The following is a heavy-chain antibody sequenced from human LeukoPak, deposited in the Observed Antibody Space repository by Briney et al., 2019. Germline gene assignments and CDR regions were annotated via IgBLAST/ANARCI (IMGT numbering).Heavy chain of an antibody. D-gene: IGHD3-3*01. J-gene: IGHJ6*02. CDR3: ARDTVNTIFGVVIIRGMDV. CDR2: ISVYNGNT. V-gene: IGHV1-18*01. Sequence: ASVKVSCKASDYTFVSYGISWVRQAPGQGPEWMGWISVYNGNTDYTQKFQGRVTMTTDTSAYTAYMELRSLRYDDTAVYYCARDTVNTIFGVVIIRGMDVWGQGTTVTVSS. CDR1: DYTFVSYG.